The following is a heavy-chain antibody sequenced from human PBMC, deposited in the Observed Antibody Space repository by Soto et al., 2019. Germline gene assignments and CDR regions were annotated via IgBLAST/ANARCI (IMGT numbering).Heavy chain of an antibody. D-gene: IGHD3-10*01. CDR3: TTNFDMGIRDGMDV. V-gene: IGHV3-15*07. J-gene: IGHJ6*02. CDR2: IKSKTDGGTT. Sequence: EVQLVESGGGLVKPGGSLRLSCAAPGFTFSNAWMNWVRQAPGKGREWVGRIKSKTDGGTTDYAAPVKGRFTISRDDSKNTLYLQMNSLKTEDTAVYYCTTNFDMGIRDGMDVWGQGTTVTVSS. CDR1: GFTFSNAW.